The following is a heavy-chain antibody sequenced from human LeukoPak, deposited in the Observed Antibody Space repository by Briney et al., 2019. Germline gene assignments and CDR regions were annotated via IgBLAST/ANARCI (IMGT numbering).Heavy chain of an antibody. CDR2: IQYSGRTQ. Sequence: PGGSLRLSCAASGFTFSGNGMHWVRQAPGKGLEWVAFIQYSGRTQYYAESVEGRFTISRDNSKNTLYLQMNSLRAEDTAVYYCARKGVDFWSGYYTVGYYYYYMDVWGKGTTVTVSS. J-gene: IGHJ6*03. CDR1: GFTFSGNG. CDR3: ARKGVDFWSGYYTVGYYYYYMDV. V-gene: IGHV3-30*02. D-gene: IGHD3-3*01.